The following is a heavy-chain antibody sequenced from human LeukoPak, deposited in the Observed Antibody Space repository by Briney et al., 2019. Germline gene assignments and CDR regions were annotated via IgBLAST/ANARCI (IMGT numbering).Heavy chain of an antibody. CDR1: GYTFTSYG. Sequence: ASVKVSCKASGYTFTSYGISWVRQAPGQGVEWMGWISAYNGNTHYAQKLQGRVTMTTDTSTSTAYMELGSLRSDATAVYYCARVEQGNWFDPWGQGTLVTVSS. V-gene: IGHV1-18*01. J-gene: IGHJ5*02. CDR3: ARVEQGNWFDP. D-gene: IGHD1/OR15-1a*01. CDR2: ISAYNGNT.